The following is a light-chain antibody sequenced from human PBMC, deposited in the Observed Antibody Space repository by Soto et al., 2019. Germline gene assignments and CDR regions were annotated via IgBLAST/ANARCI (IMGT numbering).Light chain of an antibody. CDR2: GNS. Sequence: QSVLTQPPSVSGAPGQRVTISCTGSSSNIGAGYDVHWYQQLPGTAPKLLIYGNSNRPSGVPDRFSGSKSGTSASLAITGLQAEDEADYYCQSYDSSLRLRVVGGGTKLTVL. CDR1: SSNIGAGYD. V-gene: IGLV1-40*01. CDR3: QSYDSSLRLRV. J-gene: IGLJ2*01.